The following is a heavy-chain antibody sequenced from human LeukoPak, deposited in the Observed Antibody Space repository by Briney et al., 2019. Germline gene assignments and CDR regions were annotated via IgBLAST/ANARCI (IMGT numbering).Heavy chain of an antibody. CDR1: GFTISTYG. Sequence: GGSLRLSCAASGFTISTYGMNWVRQAPRKGLEWVSVIFGSGDSTYYADSVKGRFTISRDKSKNTLYLQMHSLRAEDTAVYYCAKDQKPDSGYDIDYWGQGTSVSVSS. CDR2: IFGSGDST. D-gene: IGHD5-12*01. CDR3: AKDQKPDSGYDIDY. J-gene: IGHJ4*02. V-gene: IGHV3-23*01.